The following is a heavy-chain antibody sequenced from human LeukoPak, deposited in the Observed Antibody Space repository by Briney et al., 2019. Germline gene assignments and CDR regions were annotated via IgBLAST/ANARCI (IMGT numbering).Heavy chain of an antibody. CDR3: ARDIGSSSSGLGYFDY. Sequence: SVKVSCKVSGYTLTELSMHWVRQAPGQGLEWMGGIIPIFGTANYAQKFQGRVTITTDESTSTAYMELSSLRSEDTAVYYCARDIGSSSSGLGYFDYWGQGTLVTVSS. D-gene: IGHD6-6*01. CDR1: GYTLTELS. J-gene: IGHJ4*02. V-gene: IGHV1-69*05. CDR2: IIPIFGTA.